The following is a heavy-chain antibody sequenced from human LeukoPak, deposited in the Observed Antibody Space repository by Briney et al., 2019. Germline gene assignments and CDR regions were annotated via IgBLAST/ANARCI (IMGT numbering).Heavy chain of an antibody. V-gene: IGHV4-39*07. CDR2: IYYSGST. Sequence: SETLSLTCTVSGGSISSSSYYWGWIRQPPGKGLEWIGSIYYSGSTYYNPSLESRVTISVDTSKNQFSLKLSSVTAADTAVYYCARTQYVLLWFGELTTLDPWGQGTLVTVSS. D-gene: IGHD3-10*01. J-gene: IGHJ5*02. CDR3: ARTQYVLLWFGELTTLDP. CDR1: GGSISSSSYY.